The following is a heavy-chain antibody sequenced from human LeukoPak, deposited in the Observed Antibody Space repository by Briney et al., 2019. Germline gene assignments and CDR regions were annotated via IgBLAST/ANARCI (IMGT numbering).Heavy chain of an antibody. D-gene: IGHD2-15*01. J-gene: IGHJ5*02. CDR2: ISSSSSTI. CDR3: ASLVVAATPDWFDP. V-gene: IGHV3-48*01. Sequence: GGSLRLSCAASGFTFSSYSMNWVRQAPGKGPEWVSYISSSSSTIYYADSVKGRFTISRDNAKNSLYLQMNSLRAEDTAVYYCASLVVAATPDWFDPWGQGTLVTVSS. CDR1: GFTFSSYS.